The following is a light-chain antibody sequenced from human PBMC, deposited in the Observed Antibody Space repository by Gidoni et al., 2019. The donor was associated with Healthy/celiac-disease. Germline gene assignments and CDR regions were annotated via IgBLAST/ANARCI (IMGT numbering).Light chain of an antibody. V-gene: IGLV2-8*01. CDR2: EVS. CDR1: SSDVGGYHY. J-gene: IGLJ2*01. CDR3: SSYAGSNNYVV. Sequence: QSALTQPPSSSASPGPSVTISCTGTSSDVGGYHYVSWYQQHPGKAPKLMIYEVSKRPSGVPDRFSGYKSGNTASLTVSGLQAEDEADYYCSSYAGSNNYVVFGGGTKLTVL.